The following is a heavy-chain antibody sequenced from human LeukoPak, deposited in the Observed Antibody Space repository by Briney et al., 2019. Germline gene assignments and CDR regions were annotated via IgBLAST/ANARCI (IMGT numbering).Heavy chain of an antibody. J-gene: IGHJ6*03. V-gene: IGHV3-21*01. CDR2: ISSTSTFI. D-gene: IGHD3-22*01. Sequence: GGSLRLAWAASGSTFSRDRMSWVRQAPGRGLEWVASISSTSTFIYSADSVKGRFTISRDTAKNSLFLQMNSLRAEDTAIYYCARDYFDSSDYPQTYYYYYIDVWGKGTTVTVSS. CDR3: ARDYFDSSDYPQTYYYYYIDV. CDR1: GSTFSRDR.